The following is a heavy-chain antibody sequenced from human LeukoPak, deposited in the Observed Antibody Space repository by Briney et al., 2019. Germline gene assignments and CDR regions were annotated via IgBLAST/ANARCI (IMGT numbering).Heavy chain of an antibody. V-gene: IGHV3-48*03. CDR2: ISSSGSTI. J-gene: IGHJ4*02. CDR3: ARDLGKLPRGLTGYYFDY. CDR1: GFTFSSDE. D-gene: IGHD3-16*01. Sequence: GGSLRLSCAASGFTFSSDEMNWVRQAPGKGLEWVSYISSSGSTIYYADSVKGRFTISRDNAKNSLYLQMNSLRAEDTAVYYCARDLGKLPRGLTGYYFDYWGQGTLVTVSS.